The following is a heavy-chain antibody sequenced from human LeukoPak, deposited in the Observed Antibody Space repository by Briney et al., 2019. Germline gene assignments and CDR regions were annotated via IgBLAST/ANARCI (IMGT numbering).Heavy chain of an antibody. CDR3: ARTTPGTGWFLYN. D-gene: IGHD6-19*01. Sequence: SETLSLTCSVSGVSVNKYYWTWIRQPPGKGLEWIGYIHYSGITNSNPSLKSRVTISLDTSQNQFSLRLTSVTAADTAVYYCARTTPGTGWFLYNWGQGTLVTVSS. V-gene: IGHV4-59*02. CDR1: GVSVNKYY. J-gene: IGHJ4*02. CDR2: IHYSGIT.